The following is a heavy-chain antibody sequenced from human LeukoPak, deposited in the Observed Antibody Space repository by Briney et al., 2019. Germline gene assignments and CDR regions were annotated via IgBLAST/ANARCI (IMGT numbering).Heavy chain of an antibody. V-gene: IGHV1-46*01. CDR3: ARGFVVVPAAMGY. D-gene: IGHD2-2*01. J-gene: IGHJ4*02. CDR2: INPSGGST. Sequence: PEASVKVSCKASGGTFSSYAISWVRQAPGQGLEWMGIINPSGGSTSYAQKFQGRVTMTRDMSTSTVYMELSSLRSEDTAVYYCARGFVVVPAAMGYWGQGTLVTVSS. CDR1: GGTFSSYA.